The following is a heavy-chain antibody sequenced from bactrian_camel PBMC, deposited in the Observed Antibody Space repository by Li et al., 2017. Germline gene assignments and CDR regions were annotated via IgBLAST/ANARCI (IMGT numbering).Heavy chain of an antibody. J-gene: IGHJ6*01. CDR3: APTFGTDNPGY. Sequence: VQLVESGGGSVQAGGSLRLSCAASGYTYSSFCMGWFRQIPDREREGVAGIESDGSTSYADSVKGRFTISEDSAKKSLYLQLDNLGTEDTAMYYCAPTFGTDNPGYWGQGTQVTVS. V-gene: IGHV3S9*01. CDR1: GYTYSSFC. D-gene: IGHD6*01. CDR2: IESDGST.